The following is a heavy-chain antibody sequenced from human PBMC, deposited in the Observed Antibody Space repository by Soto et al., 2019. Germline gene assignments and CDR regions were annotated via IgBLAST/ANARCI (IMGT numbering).Heavy chain of an antibody. D-gene: IGHD3-3*01. Sequence: GGSLRLSCAASGFTFSSYSMNWVRQAPGKGLEWVSSISSSSSYIYYAGSVKGRFTISRDNAKNSLYLQMNSLRAEDTAVYYCARDFYDFWSGYYDYWGQGTLVTVSS. CDR3: ARDFYDFWSGYYDY. CDR2: ISSSSSYI. J-gene: IGHJ4*02. CDR1: GFTFSSYS. V-gene: IGHV3-21*01.